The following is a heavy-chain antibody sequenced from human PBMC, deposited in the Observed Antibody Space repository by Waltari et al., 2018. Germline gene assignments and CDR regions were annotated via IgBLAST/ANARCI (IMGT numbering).Heavy chain of an antibody. Sequence: QVQLVESGGGVVQPGRSLRLSCAASGFTFSSYGMHWVRQAPGKGLEWVAVIWYDGSNKYYADSVKGRFTISRDNSKNTLYLQMNSLRAEDTAMYYCAKGSNWGYFDAFDIWGQGTMVTVSS. J-gene: IGHJ3*02. V-gene: IGHV3-33*08. CDR3: AKGSNWGYFDAFDI. D-gene: IGHD7-27*01. CDR2: IWYDGSNK. CDR1: GFTFSSYG.